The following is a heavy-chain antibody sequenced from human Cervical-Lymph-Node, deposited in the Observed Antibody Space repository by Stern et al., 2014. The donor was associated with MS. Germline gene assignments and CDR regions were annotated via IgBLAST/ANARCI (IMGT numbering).Heavy chain of an antibody. CDR3: VRASTTADNYYDGMDV. Sequence: QVQLVESGAEVSKPGASVKVSCKASGYTFTAYYIQWVRQAPGQGLEWMGWINPNSGDKNHAQKFQGWVTMTRDTSISTAYMELSRLTSDDTGVYYGVRASTTADNYYDGMDVWGQGTTVTVSS. V-gene: IGHV1-2*04. D-gene: IGHD4-17*01. CDR2: INPNSGDK. CDR1: GYTFTAYY. J-gene: IGHJ6*02.